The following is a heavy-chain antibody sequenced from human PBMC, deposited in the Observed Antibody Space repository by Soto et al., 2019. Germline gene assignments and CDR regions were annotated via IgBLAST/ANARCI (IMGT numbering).Heavy chain of an antibody. D-gene: IGHD3-22*01. CDR1: GGSFSGYY. V-gene: IGHV4-34*01. Sequence: SETLSLTCAVYGGSFSGYYWSWIRQPPGKGLEWIGEINHSGSTNYNPSLKSRVTISVDTSKNQFSLKLSSVTAADTAVYYCARATSPSYYDSSGYSRGRDYYYGMDVWGQGTTVTVSS. J-gene: IGHJ6*02. CDR3: ARATSPSYYDSSGYSRGRDYYYGMDV. CDR2: INHSGST.